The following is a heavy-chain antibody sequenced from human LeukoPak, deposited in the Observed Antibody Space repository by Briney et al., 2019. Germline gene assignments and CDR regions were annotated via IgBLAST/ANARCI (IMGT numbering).Heavy chain of an antibody. CDR2: ISAYNGNT. Sequence: ASVKVSCKASGYTFTSYGISWVRQAPGQGLEWMGWISAYNGNTNYAQKLQGRVTMTTDTSTSTAYMELRSLRSDDTAVYYRARENLAVAGQGRRDYYYGMDVWGQGTTVTVSS. V-gene: IGHV1-18*01. J-gene: IGHJ6*02. CDR3: ARENLAVAGQGRRDYYYGMDV. CDR1: GYTFTSYG. D-gene: IGHD6-19*01.